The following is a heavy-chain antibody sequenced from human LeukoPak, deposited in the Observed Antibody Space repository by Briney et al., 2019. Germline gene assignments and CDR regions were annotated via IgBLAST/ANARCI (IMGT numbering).Heavy chain of an antibody. CDR2: INPDGGST. V-gene: IGHV1-46*01. D-gene: IGHD6-13*01. Sequence: ASVKVSFKASGYTFTSYWIEWVRQAPGQGLEWMGLINPDGGSTAYAHRFQGRGIMTRDTSTSTAYMDLSSLRSEDTAVYHCARAPRNSSTMLDYRGQGTLVTVSS. J-gene: IGHJ4*02. CDR3: ARAPRNSSTMLDY. CDR1: GYTFTSYW.